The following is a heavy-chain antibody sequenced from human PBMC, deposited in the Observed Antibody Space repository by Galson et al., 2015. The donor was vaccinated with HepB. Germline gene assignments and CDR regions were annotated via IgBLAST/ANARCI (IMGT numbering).Heavy chain of an antibody. D-gene: IGHD3-22*01. Sequence: SLRLSCAASGFTFSSYSMNWVRQAPGKGLEWVSYISSSSSTIYYADSVKGRFTISRDNAKNSLYLQMNSLRAEDTAVYYCARDTYYYDSSGYATGYFDYWGQGTLVTVSS. CDR2: ISSSSSTI. CDR3: ARDTYYYDSSGYATGYFDY. V-gene: IGHV3-48*01. J-gene: IGHJ4*02. CDR1: GFTFSSYS.